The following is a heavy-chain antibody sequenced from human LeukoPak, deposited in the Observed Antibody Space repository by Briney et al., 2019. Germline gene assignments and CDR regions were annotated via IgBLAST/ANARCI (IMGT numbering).Heavy chain of an antibody. J-gene: IGHJ4*02. CDR3: ASEGGSVRGVPTDFDY. CDR2: INPKSGVT. CDR1: GYPFIGYY. Sequence: GASVKVSCEASGYPFIGYYLHWVRQAPGQGPEWMGWINPKSGVTEYTPKLQGRVTMTRDTSISTAYMELSRLRSDDTAVYYCASEGGSVRGVPTDFDYWGQGTLVTVSS. V-gene: IGHV1-2*02. D-gene: IGHD3-10*01.